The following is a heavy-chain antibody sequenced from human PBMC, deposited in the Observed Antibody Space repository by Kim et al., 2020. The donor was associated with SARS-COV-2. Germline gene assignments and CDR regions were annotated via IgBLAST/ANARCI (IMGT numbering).Heavy chain of an antibody. D-gene: IGHD3-10*01. Sequence: GGSLRLSCAASGFTFSSYGMHWVRQAPGKGLEWVAVIWYDGSNKYYADSVKGRFTISRDNSKNTLYLQMNSLRAEDTAVYYCARDFGFSMVVDDAFDLWGQGTMVTVSS. V-gene: IGHV3-33*01. CDR3: ARDFGFSMVVDDAFDL. J-gene: IGHJ3*01. CDR2: IWYDGSNK. CDR1: GFTFSSYG.